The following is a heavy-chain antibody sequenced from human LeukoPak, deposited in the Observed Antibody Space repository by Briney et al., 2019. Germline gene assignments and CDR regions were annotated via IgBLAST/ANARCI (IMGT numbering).Heavy chain of an antibody. J-gene: IGHJ4*02. V-gene: IGHV3-21*01. CDR1: GFTFSSYS. CDR2: ISSSSSYI. D-gene: IGHD3-10*01. Sequence: PGGSLRLSCAVSGFTFSSYSMNWVRQAPGKGLEWVSSISSSSSYIYYADSVKGRFTISRDNAKNSLYLQMNSLRAEDTAVYYCARAEARGAMLPGYWGQGTLVTVSS. CDR3: ARAEARGAMLPGY.